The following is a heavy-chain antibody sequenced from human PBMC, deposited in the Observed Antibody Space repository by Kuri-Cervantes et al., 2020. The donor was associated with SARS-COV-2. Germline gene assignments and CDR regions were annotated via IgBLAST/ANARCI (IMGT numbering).Heavy chain of an antibody. V-gene: IGHV4-59*01. J-gene: IGHJ4*02. D-gene: IGHD4-17*01. Sequence: SETLSLTCTVSGGSISSYYWSWIRQPPGKGLEWIGYIYYRGSTNYNPSLKSRVTISVDTSKNQFSLKLSSVTAADTAVYYCARGASYGDFDYWGQGTLVTVSS. CDR3: ARGASYGDFDY. CDR1: GGSISSYY. CDR2: IYYRGST.